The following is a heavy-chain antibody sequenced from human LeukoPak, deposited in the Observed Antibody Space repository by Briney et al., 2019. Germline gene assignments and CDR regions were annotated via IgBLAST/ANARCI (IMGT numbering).Heavy chain of an antibody. Sequence: SETLSLTCTVSGGSISSSSYYWGWIRQPPGKGLEWIGSIYYSGSTNYNPSLKSRVTISLDTSKNQFSLKLSSVTAADTAVYYCARQIAVAGWFDPWGQGTLVTVSS. V-gene: IGHV4-39*01. CDR1: GGSISSSSYY. CDR2: IYYSGST. D-gene: IGHD6-19*01. CDR3: ARQIAVAGWFDP. J-gene: IGHJ5*02.